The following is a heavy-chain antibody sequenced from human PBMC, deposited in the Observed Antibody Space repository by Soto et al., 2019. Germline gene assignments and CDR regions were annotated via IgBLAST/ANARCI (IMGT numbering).Heavy chain of an antibody. CDR2: INHSGSA. CDR3: ARAYGDRDY. J-gene: IGHJ4*02. Sequence: QVQLQQWGAGLLKPSETLSLTCAVYGGTFSGYYWSWIRQPPGKGLEWIGEINHSGSANYNPSLKRRVTISVDTSNNQFSLKLTSVTAADTAMYYCARAYGDRDYWGQGTLVTVSS. D-gene: IGHD4-17*01. CDR1: GGTFSGYY. V-gene: IGHV4-34*01.